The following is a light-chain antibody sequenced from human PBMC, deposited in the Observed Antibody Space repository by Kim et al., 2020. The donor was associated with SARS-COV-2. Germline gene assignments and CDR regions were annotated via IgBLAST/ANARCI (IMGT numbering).Light chain of an antibody. Sequence: DIQMTQSPSTLSASVGDRVNIACRASQSISTYLAWYQLKPGKAPKVLIYRASTLPSGVPSRFSGSGSGTDFTLTISGLQPDDFAIYYCQQYHSYLTFGQGTKVDIK. V-gene: IGKV1-5*03. CDR1: QSISTY. CDR3: QQYHSYLT. CDR2: RAS. J-gene: IGKJ1*01.